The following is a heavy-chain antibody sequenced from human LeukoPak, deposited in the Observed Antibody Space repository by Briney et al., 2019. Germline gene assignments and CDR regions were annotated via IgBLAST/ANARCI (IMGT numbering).Heavy chain of an antibody. CDR3: ARDPNTDGYNSPGYNWFDP. J-gene: IGHJ5*02. D-gene: IGHD5-24*01. Sequence: ASVKVSCKASGGTFSSYAISWVRQAPGQGLEWMGGIIPIFGTANYAQKFQGRVTITADGSTSTAYMELSSLRSEDTAVYYCARDPNTDGYNSPGYNWFDPWGQGTLVTVSS. CDR1: GGTFSSYA. V-gene: IGHV1-69*13. CDR2: IIPIFGTA.